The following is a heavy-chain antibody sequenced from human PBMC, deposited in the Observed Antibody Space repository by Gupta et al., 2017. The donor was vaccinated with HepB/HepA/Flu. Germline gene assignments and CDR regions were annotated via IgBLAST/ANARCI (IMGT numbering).Heavy chain of an antibody. J-gene: IGHJ4*02. D-gene: IGHD3-10*01. CDR3: AKLPVSIRRGGDY. CDR2: ISGSGGST. CDR1: GFTFSSYA. Sequence: EVQLLESGGGLVQPGGSLRLSCAAPGFTFSSYAMSWVRQAPGKGLEWVSAISGSGGSTYYADSVKGRFTISRDNSKNTLYLQMNSLRAEDTAVYYCAKLPVSIRRGGDYWGQGTLVTVSS. V-gene: IGHV3-23*01.